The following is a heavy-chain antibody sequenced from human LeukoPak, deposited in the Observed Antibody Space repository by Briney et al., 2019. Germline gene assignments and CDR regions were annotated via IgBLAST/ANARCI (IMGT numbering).Heavy chain of an antibody. V-gene: IGHV1-2*02. J-gene: IGHJ2*01. Sequence: ASVKVSCKTSGYTFTGYYIHWVRQAPGQGLEWMGWINPNSGGTNYAQKFQGRVTMTRDTSISTAYMELSRLRSDDTAVYYCARLTVTTPNYWCFDLWGRGTLVTVSS. D-gene: IGHD4-17*01. CDR1: GYTFTGYY. CDR2: INPNSGGT. CDR3: ARLTVTTPNYWCFDL.